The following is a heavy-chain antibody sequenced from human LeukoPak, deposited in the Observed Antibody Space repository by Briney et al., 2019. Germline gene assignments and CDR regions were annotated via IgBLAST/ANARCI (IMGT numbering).Heavy chain of an antibody. CDR2: IYYSGST. Sequence: SETLSLTCTVSGGSISRSSYYWGWIRQPPGKGLEWIGSIYYSGSTYYNSSLRSRVTISVDTSKNQFSLKLSSVTASDTAVYYCARVHDYGDYVWRWGQGTLVTVSS. V-gene: IGHV4-39*01. D-gene: IGHD4-17*01. CDR3: ARVHDYGDYVWR. CDR1: GGSISRSSYY. J-gene: IGHJ4*02.